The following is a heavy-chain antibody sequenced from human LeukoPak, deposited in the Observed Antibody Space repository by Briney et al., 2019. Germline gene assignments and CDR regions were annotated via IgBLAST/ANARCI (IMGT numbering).Heavy chain of an antibody. CDR1: GGSISSGDSY. CDR2: IYYSGST. V-gene: IGHV4-30-4*01. J-gene: IGHJ6*02. D-gene: IGHD3-3*01. Sequence: PSETLSLTCTVSGGSISSGDSYWSWIRQPPGKGLEWIGYIYYSGSTNYNPSLKSRVTIPVDTSKNQFSLKLSSVTAADTAVYYCARGKILIFFGVVPPRVYGMDVWGQGTTVTVSS. CDR3: ARGKILIFFGVVPPRVYGMDV.